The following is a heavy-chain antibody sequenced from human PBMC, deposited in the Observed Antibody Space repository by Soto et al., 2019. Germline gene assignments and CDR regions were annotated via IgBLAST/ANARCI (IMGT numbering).Heavy chain of an antibody. CDR1: GFTFSSYA. V-gene: IGHV3-30*14. J-gene: IGHJ6*02. D-gene: IGHD3-10*01. CDR2: ISYDGSDK. Sequence: QVQLVESGGGVVQPGRSLRLSCAASGFTFSSYAMHWVRQAPGKGLEWVAVISYDGSDKYYADSVKGRFTISRDKSKITLYLQMNSLRADDTAVYYCARDMAPEDNYYGMDVWGQGTTVTVSS. CDR3: ARDMAPEDNYYGMDV.